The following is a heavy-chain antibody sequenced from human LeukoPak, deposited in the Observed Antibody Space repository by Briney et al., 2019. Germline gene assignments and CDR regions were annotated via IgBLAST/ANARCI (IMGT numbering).Heavy chain of an antibody. J-gene: IGHJ4*02. CDR1: GFTFSSYA. V-gene: IGHV3-23*01. CDR3: AKDAGDYYDSSGFDY. CDR2: ISGSGGST. D-gene: IGHD3-22*01. Sequence: GGSLRLSCAASGFTFSSYAMSWVRQAPGKGLEWVSAISGSGGSTYYADSVKGGFTISRDNSKNTLYLQMNSLRAEDTAVYYCAKDAGDYYDSSGFDYWGQGTLVTVSS.